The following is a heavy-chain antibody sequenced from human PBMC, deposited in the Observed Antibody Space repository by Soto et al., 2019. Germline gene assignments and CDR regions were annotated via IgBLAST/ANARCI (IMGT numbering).Heavy chain of an antibody. CDR1: GGTFSSYT. CDR2: IIPILGIA. V-gene: IGHV1-69*02. Sequence: SVKVSCKASGGTFSSYTISWVRQAPGQGLEWMGRIIPILGIANYAQKFQGRVTITADKSTSTAYMELSSLRSEDTAVYYCASNKPAPDPMTTVTSPNQLDYWGQGTLVTVSS. CDR3: ASNKPAPDPMTTVTSPNQLDY. D-gene: IGHD4-17*01. J-gene: IGHJ4*02.